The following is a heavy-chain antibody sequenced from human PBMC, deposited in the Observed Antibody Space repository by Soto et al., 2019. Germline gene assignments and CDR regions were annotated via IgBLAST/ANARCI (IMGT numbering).Heavy chain of an antibody. CDR1: GFTFSSYE. J-gene: IGHJ6*02. Sequence: PGGSLRLSCAASGFTFSSYEMNWVRQAPGKGLEWVSYSGSSGTTIYYADSVKGRFTISRDNAKNSLFLQMNSLRAEDTAVYYCARNYDMDVWGQGTTVTVSS. V-gene: IGHV3-48*03. CDR2: SGSSGTTI. CDR3: ARNYDMDV.